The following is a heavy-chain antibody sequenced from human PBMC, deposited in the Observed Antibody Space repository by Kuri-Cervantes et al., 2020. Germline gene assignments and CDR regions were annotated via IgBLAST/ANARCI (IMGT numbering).Heavy chain of an antibody. V-gene: IGHV4-59*12. D-gene: IGHD3-10*01. CDR1: GGPISSYY. J-gene: IGHJ6*03. CDR3: ARGSYSVIGSDYYYYMDV. Sequence: SETLSLTCTASGGPISSYYWNWIRQFPGKGLEWIGFIFDSGATHYNPSLKSRATISVDTSKYQFSLKLTSVTAADTAVYYCARGSYSVIGSDYYYYMDVWGKGTTVTVSS. CDR2: IFDSGAT.